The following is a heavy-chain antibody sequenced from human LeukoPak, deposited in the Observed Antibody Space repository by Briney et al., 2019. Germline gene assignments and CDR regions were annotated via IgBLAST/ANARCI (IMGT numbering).Heavy chain of an antibody. V-gene: IGHV3-74*01. CDR2: INSDGINT. J-gene: IGHJ4*02. CDR1: GFTFSNYW. CDR3: ARDRVSGSGSIDY. D-gene: IGHD3-10*01. Sequence: GGSLRLSCAASGFTFSNYWMHWVRQAPGKGLVWVSRINSDGINTSYADSVKGRFTISRDNAKNSLYLQMNSLRVEDTAVYYCARDRVSGSGSIDYWGQGTLVTVSS.